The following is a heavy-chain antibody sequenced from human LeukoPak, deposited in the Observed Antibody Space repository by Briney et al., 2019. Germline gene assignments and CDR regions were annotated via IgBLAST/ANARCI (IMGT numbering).Heavy chain of an antibody. V-gene: IGHV3-30*04. CDR1: GFTFSSYA. J-gene: IGHJ4*02. CDR3: AKDGVVSAGSLDY. D-gene: IGHD3-3*01. Sequence: GGSLRLSCAASGFTFSSYAMHWVRQAPGKGLEWVAVISYDGSNKYYADSVKGRFTISRDNSKNTLYLQMNSLRAEDTAVYYCAKDGVVSAGSLDYWGQGTLVTVSS. CDR2: ISYDGSNK.